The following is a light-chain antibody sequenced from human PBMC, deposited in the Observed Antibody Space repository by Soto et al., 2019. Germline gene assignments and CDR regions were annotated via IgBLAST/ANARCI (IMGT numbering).Light chain of an antibody. CDR3: SSYTSSSTYV. J-gene: IGLJ1*01. V-gene: IGLV2-14*01. CDR1: SSDVGNYNY. CDR2: DVS. Sequence: QSVLTQPASVYGSPGQSITISFTGTSSDVGNYNYVSWYQQHPGKAPKLMIHDVSNRPSGVSNRFSGSKSGNTASLTISGVQAEDEADYYCSSYTSSSTYVFGTGTKVTVL.